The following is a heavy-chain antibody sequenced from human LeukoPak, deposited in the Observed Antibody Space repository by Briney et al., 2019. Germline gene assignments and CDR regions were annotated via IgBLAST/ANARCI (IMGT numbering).Heavy chain of an antibody. J-gene: IGHJ4*02. CDR2: MNPNSGNT. CDR3: ARCPADSAYSSS. Sequence: ASVTVSCKASGYTFTSYDINWVRQAPGEGLEWMGWMNPNSGNTAYAQKFQGRLTMPRTTPISTAYMELSSLSSEATAVYYCARCPADSAYSSSWGQGTLVTVSS. V-gene: IGHV1-8*01. CDR1: GYTFTSYD. D-gene: IGHD3-22*01.